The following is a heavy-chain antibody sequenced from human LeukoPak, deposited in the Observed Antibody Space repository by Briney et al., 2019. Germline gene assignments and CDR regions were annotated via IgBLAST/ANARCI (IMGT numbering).Heavy chain of an antibody. CDR2: IYYSGST. D-gene: IGHD3-10*01. J-gene: IGHJ6*02. CDR3: ARDRHYYGSGSYGAYYYYGMDV. CDR1: GGSISSYY. V-gene: IGHV4-59*01. Sequence: KPSETLSLTCTVSGGSISSYYWTWIRQPPGKGLEWIGYIYYSGSTNYNPSFKSRVTISVDTSKTQFSLKLSSVTAADTAVYYCARDRHYYGSGSYGAYYYYGMDVWGQGTTVTVSS.